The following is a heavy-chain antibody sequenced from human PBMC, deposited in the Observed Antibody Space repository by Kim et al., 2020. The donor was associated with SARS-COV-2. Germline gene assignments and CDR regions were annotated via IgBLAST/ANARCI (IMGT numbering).Heavy chain of an antibody. J-gene: IGHJ6*02. CDR2: INTNTGNP. D-gene: IGHD2-15*01. Sequence: ASVKVSCKASGYTFTSYAMNWVRQAPGQGLEWMGWINTNTGNPTYAQGFTGRFVFSLDTSVSTAYMQISSLKAEDTAVYYCARSPLGYCSGGSCYSFYYYYYYGMDVWGQGTTVTVSS. V-gene: IGHV7-4-1*02. CDR1: GYTFTSYA. CDR3: ARSPLGYCSGGSCYSFYYYYYYGMDV.